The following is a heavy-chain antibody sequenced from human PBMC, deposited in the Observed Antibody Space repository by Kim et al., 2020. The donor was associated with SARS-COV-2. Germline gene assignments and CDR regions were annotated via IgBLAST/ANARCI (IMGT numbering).Heavy chain of an antibody. Sequence: GGSLRLSCAASGFTFSNAWMSWVRQAPGKGLEWVGRIKSKTDGGTTDYAAPVKGRFTISRDDSKNTLYLQMNSLKTEDTAVYYCTTAPYYYDSSGPDYYYYYGMDVWGQGTTVTVSS. CDR1: GFTFSNAW. D-gene: IGHD3-22*01. V-gene: IGHV3-15*01. CDR3: TTAPYYYDSSGPDYYYYYGMDV. J-gene: IGHJ6*02. CDR2: IKSKTDGGTT.